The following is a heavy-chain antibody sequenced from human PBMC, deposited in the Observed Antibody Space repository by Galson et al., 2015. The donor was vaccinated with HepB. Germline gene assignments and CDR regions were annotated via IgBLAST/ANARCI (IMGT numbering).Heavy chain of an antibody. CDR1: GFTVSSNY. CDR3: AKIAQLGISDY. CDR2: IYSGGST. V-gene: IGHV3-53*01. Sequence: SLRLSCAASGFTVSSNYMSWVRQAPGKGLEWVSVIYSGGSTYYADSVKGRFTISRDNSKNTLYLQMNSLRAEDTAVYYCAKIAQLGISDYWGQGTLVTVSS. J-gene: IGHJ4*02. D-gene: IGHD7-27*01.